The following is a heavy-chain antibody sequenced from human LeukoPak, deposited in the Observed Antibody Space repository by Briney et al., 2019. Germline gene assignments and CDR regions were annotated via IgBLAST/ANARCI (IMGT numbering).Heavy chain of an antibody. J-gene: IGHJ4*02. Sequence: SETLSLTCADYGGSFSGYYWSGIRQPPGKGLEWIGEINHSGSTNYNPSLKSRVTISVDTSKNQFSLKLSSVTAADTAVYSCASLAVAGTIWGQGTLVTVSS. CDR3: ASLAVAGTI. V-gene: IGHV4-34*01. D-gene: IGHD6-19*01. CDR1: GGSFSGYY. CDR2: INHSGST.